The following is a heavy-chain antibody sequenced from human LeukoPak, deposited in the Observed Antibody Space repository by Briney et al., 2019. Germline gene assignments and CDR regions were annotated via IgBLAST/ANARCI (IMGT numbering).Heavy chain of an antibody. D-gene: IGHD4-23*01. J-gene: IGHJ5*02. V-gene: IGHV4-30-2*01. CDR3: ARDAVVMGVLDP. CDR1: GDSLSSGVYY. CDR2: IYHSGTT. Sequence: PSETLSLTCTVSGDSLSSGVYYWSWLRQPPGKGLEWIGYIYHSGTTYYNPSLQSRVTISVDRSRNQFSLRLNSVTAADTAVYYCARDAVVMGVLDPWGQGTLVTVSS.